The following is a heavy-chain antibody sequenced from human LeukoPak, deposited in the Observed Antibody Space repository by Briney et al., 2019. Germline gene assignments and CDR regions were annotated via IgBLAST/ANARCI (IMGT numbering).Heavy chain of an antibody. Sequence: SGGSLRLSCAASGFTVSSNYMSWVRQAPGKGLEWVSVIYSGGSTYYADSVKGRFTISRDNSKNTLYLQMNSLRAEDTAVYYCAKGDGYRAYYFDYWGQGTLVTVSS. CDR3: AKGDGYRAYYFDY. D-gene: IGHD5-24*01. V-gene: IGHV3-53*05. CDR1: GFTVSSNY. J-gene: IGHJ4*02. CDR2: IYSGGST.